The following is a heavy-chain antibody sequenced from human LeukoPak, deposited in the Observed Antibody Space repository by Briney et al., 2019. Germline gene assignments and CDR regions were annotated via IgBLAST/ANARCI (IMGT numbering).Heavy chain of an antibody. CDR3: ARRRYNWNAIDY. V-gene: IGHV3-11*01. CDR2: ISSSGNII. D-gene: IGHD1-20*01. Sequence: GGSLRLSCAASGFTFSDYYMSWLRQAPGKGLEWVSYISSSGNIIYYADSVKGRFTISRDNAKNSLYLQMNSLRAEDTAVYYCARRRYNWNAIDYWGQGTLVTVSS. CDR1: GFTFSDYY. J-gene: IGHJ4*02.